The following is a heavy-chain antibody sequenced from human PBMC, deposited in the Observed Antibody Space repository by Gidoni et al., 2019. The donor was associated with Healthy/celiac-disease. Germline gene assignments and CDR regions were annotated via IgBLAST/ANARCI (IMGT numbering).Heavy chain of an antibody. CDR2: IKSKTDGGTT. J-gene: IGHJ4*02. Sequence: EVQLVESGGGLVTPGGSLRLSCAASGFTFSNAWMSWVRQAPGKGLEWVGRIKSKTDGGTTDYAAPVKGRFTISRDDSKNTLYLQMNSLKTEDTAVYYCTTKRAWEPGAYYFDYWGQGTLVTVSS. CDR3: TTKRAWEPGAYYFDY. D-gene: IGHD1-1*01. CDR1: GFTFSNAW. V-gene: IGHV3-15*01.